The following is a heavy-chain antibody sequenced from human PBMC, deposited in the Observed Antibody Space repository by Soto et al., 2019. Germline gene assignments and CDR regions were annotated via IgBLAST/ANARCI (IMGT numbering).Heavy chain of an antibody. V-gene: IGHV3-30-3*01. J-gene: IGHJ4*02. CDR1: GFTFSNYA. D-gene: IGHD1-26*01. CDR2: ISYDGINK. CDR3: ARDQNPSGTYQGIFDS. Sequence: QVQLVESGGGVVQPGRSLRLSCAASGFTFSNYAIHWVRQAPGKGLEWVAVISYDGINKYYADSVKGRFSIFRDNSKNTVYLPMNILKAEDTAVYYCARDQNPSGTYQGIFDSWGQGTLSPSPQ.